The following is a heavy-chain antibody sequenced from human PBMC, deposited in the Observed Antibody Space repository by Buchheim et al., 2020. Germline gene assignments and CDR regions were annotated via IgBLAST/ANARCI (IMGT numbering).Heavy chain of an antibody. CDR3: ARDDKSGSYYLDY. CDR1: GFTFSSYE. J-gene: IGHJ4*02. Sequence: EVQLVESGGALVQPGGSLRLSCVVSGFTFSSYEMNWVRQAPGKGLEWVSYISSSGDTIFYADSVKGRFTISRDSAKNSLYLQMNSLRVEDTAVYYCARDDKSGSYYLDYWGQGTL. D-gene: IGHD3-10*01. V-gene: IGHV3-48*03. CDR2: ISSSGDTI.